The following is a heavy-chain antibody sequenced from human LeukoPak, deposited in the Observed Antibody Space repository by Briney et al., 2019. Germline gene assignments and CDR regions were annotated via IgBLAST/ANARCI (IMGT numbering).Heavy chain of an antibody. D-gene: IGHD6-13*01. J-gene: IGHJ5*02. CDR2: INPTGGSA. Sequence: ASVKVSCKASGYTFTNYYIHWVRQAPGQGLEWMGIINPTGGSASYAQKFQGRVSMTNDTSTSTLYLELSSLRSEDTAVYYCARDRSGSRWRWFDPWGQGTLVTVSS. V-gene: IGHV1-46*01. CDR3: ARDRSGSRWRWFDP. CDR1: GYTFTNYY.